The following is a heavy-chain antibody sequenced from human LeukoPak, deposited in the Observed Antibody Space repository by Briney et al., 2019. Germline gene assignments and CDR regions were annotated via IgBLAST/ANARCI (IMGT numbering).Heavy chain of an antibody. D-gene: IGHD6-19*01. CDR1: GFTFSTNA. Sequence: PGGSLRLSCAASGFTFSTNAMHWVRQAPGKGLEWVAVTSYDESHKYYADSVKGRFTISRDNSKNTLYLQMNSLRAEDTAVYYCAKASPEAGDYFDFWGQGTLVTVSS. J-gene: IGHJ4*02. CDR2: TSYDESHK. V-gene: IGHV3-30-3*01. CDR3: AKASPEAGDYFDF.